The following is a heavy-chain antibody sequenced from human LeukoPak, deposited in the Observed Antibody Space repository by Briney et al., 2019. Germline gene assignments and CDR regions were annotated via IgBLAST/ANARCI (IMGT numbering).Heavy chain of an antibody. V-gene: IGHV3-49*03. CDR1: GFTSGDYA. CDR2: IRSKAYGGTT. CDR3: HYYDSSGYPPERYFDY. J-gene: IGHJ4*02. D-gene: IGHD3-22*01. Sequence: GGSLRLSCTASGFTSGDYAMSWFRQAPGKGLEWVGFIRSKAYGGTTEYAASVKGRFTISRDDSKSIAYLQMNSLKTEDTAVYYCHYYDSSGYPPERYFDYWGQGTLVTVSS.